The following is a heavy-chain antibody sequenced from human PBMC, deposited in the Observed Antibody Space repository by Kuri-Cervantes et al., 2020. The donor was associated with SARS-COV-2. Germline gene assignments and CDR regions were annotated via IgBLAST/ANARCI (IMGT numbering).Heavy chain of an antibody. D-gene: IGHD3-22*01. CDR1: GGSISSGSYY. Sequence: SETLSLTCTVSGGSISSGSYYWSWIRQPAGKGLEWIGRIYTSGSTNYNPSLKSRVTISVDTSKNQFSLKLSSVTAADTAVYYCARDLAYDSSGYSFDYWGQGTLATVSS. V-gene: IGHV4-61*02. CDR2: IYTSGST. CDR3: ARDLAYDSSGYSFDY. J-gene: IGHJ4*02.